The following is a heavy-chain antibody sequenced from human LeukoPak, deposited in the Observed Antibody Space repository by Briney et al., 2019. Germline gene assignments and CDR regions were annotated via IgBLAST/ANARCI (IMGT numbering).Heavy chain of an antibody. CDR2: MNPNSGNT. D-gene: IGHD6-19*01. V-gene: IGHV1-8*01. CDR3: ARAPFVRGQWLVSVYYYMDV. Sequence: GASVNVSCKASVYNFTSYDINWVRQATGQGLEWMGWMNPNSGNTGYAQKFQGRVTITRNTSISTAYMELSSLRSEDTAVYYCARAPFVRGQWLVSVYYYMDVWGKGTTVTVSS. J-gene: IGHJ6*03. CDR1: VYNFTSYD.